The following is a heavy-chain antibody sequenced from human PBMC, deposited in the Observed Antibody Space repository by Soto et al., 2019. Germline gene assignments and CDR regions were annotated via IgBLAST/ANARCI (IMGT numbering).Heavy chain of an antibody. CDR1: GFTFGSYW. CDR3: VRTGDDY. CDR2: IKQDGSEK. Sequence: EVQLVESGGGLVQPGGSLTLSCAASGFTFGSYWMGWVRQAPGKGLEWVATIKQDGSEKYYMDSGKGRFTISRDNAKKSLYLQMNSLRADDTALYYCVRTGDDYWGQGTLVTVSS. V-gene: IGHV3-7*05. D-gene: IGHD3-16*01. J-gene: IGHJ4*02.